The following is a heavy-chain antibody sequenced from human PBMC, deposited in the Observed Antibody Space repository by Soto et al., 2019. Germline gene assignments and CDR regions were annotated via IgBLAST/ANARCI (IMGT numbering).Heavy chain of an antibody. V-gene: IGHV3-30*18. CDR3: AKDLSVTSITIFGVAPRYYYYYYGMDV. J-gene: IGHJ6*02. CDR2: ISYDGSNK. CDR1: GFTFSSYG. Sequence: PGGSLRLSCAASGFTFSSYGMHWVRQAPGKGLEWVAVISYDGSNKYYADSMKGRFTISRDNSKNTLYLQMNSLRAEDTAVYYCAKDLSVTSITIFGVAPRYYYYYYGMDVWGQGTTVTVSS. D-gene: IGHD3-3*01.